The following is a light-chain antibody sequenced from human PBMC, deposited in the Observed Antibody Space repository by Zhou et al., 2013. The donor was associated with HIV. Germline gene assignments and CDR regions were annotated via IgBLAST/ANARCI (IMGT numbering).Light chain of an antibody. CDR3: QQYGISPYT. J-gene: IGKJ2*01. Sequence: EIVMTQSPATLSVSPGERATLSCRASQSVSSNLAWYQQKPGQAPRLLIYGASNRATGIPDRFSGSESGTDFILTISRLEPEDSAVYYCQQYGISPYTFGQGTKLRDQT. V-gene: IGKV3-20*01. CDR2: GAS. CDR1: QSVSSN.